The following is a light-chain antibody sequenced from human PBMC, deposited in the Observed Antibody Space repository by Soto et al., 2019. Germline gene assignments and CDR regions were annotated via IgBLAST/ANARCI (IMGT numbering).Light chain of an antibody. CDR2: VAS. CDR1: QSVSSN. CDR3: QQYNVWPLT. J-gene: IGKJ4*01. V-gene: IGKV3-15*01. Sequence: EIVMTQSPATLSVSPGERATLSGRASQSVSSNLAWYQQKPGQTPKLLIYVASTRATGIPARFSGSGSGTEFTLTLSSLQSEDFAVYYCQQYNVWPLTFGGGTKVEFK.